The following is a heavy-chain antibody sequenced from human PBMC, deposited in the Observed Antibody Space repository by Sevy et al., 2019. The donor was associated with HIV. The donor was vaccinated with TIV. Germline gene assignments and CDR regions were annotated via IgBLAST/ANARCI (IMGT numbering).Heavy chain of an antibody. CDR3: ARVSYYDFWSGEVLYGMDV. V-gene: IGHV3-7*01. CDR2: IKQDGSEK. Sequence: GGSLRLSCAASGFTFSSYWMSWVRQAPGKGLEWVANIKQDGSEKYYVDSVKGRFTISRDNAKNSLYLQMNSLGAEDTAVYYCARVSYYDFWSGEVLYGMDVWGQGTTVTVSS. D-gene: IGHD3-3*01. CDR1: GFTFSSYW. J-gene: IGHJ6*02.